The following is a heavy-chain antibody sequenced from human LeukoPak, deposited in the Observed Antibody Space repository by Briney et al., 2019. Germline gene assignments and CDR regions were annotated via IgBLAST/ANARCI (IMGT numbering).Heavy chain of an antibody. CDR3: AADFYASYHLGY. D-gene: IGHD2/OR15-2a*01. Sequence: GGSLRLSCAVSGFTVTVNYMSWVRQAPGKGLEWVSIIYKSGTISYADSVKGRFIISRDSSTNTLSLQMTSLRAEDTAVYYCAADFYASYHLGYWGQGTLVTVSS. J-gene: IGHJ4*02. V-gene: IGHV3-66*01. CDR1: GFTVTVNY. CDR2: IYKSGTI.